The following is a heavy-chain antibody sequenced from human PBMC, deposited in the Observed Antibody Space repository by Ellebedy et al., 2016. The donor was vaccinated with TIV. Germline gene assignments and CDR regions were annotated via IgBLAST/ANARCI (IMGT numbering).Heavy chain of an antibody. J-gene: IGHJ6*03. CDR1: GFVFEDYA. D-gene: IGHD4-11*01. Sequence: GESLKISCAASGFVFEDYAMSWVRQAPGKGLEWVSGINWNGGSTGYADSVKGRFTVSRDNAKSSLYLQMNSLRAEDTALYHCARVRTTVYFSYYMDVWGRGTTVTVSS. V-gene: IGHV3-20*01. CDR2: INWNGGST. CDR3: ARVRTTVYFSYYMDV.